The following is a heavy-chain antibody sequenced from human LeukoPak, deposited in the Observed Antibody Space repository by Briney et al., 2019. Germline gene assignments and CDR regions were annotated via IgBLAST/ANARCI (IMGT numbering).Heavy chain of an antibody. Sequence: PGGSLRLSCAASGFTFSRYGMNWVRQAPGKGLEWVSYISSSGSIISYADSVKGRFTISRDNAKNSLYLQMNSLRAEDTAVYYCASIFGVVTDYYYYYGMDVWGQGTTVTVSS. V-gene: IGHV3-48*03. CDR1: GFTFSRYG. CDR2: ISSSGSII. CDR3: ASIFGVVTDYYYYYGMDV. J-gene: IGHJ6*02. D-gene: IGHD3-3*02.